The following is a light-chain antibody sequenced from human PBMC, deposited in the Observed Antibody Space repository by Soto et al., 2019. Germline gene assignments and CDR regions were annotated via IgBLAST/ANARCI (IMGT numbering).Light chain of an antibody. V-gene: IGLV2-14*01. J-gene: IGLJ1*01. CDR2: GVT. CDR3: SSYTSGSSHYV. CDR1: SSDVGAYYS. Sequence: QSVLSLPASVSRSPGQTITISCTGTSSDVGAYYSVSWYQHHPGKAPKLIIYGVTNRPSGVSNRFSGSKSGNTASLTISGLQAEDEADYHCSSYTSGSSHYVFGTGTKVTVL.